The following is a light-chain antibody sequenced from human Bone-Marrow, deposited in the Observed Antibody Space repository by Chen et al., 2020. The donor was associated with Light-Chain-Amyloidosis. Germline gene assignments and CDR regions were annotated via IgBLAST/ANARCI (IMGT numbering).Light chain of an antibody. V-gene: IGLV3-21*02. CDR2: DDS. CDR3: QVWDRSSDRPV. Sequence: SYVLTQPSSGSVAPGQTATIACGGNNIGSTSVHWYQQTPGQAPLLVVYDDSDRPSGIPERLSGSNYGNTATLTISRVEAGDEADYYCQVWDRSSDRPVFGGGTKLTVL. CDR1: NIGSTS. J-gene: IGLJ3*02.